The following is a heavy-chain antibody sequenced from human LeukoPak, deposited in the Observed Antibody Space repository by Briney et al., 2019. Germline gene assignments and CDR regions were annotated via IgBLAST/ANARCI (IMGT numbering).Heavy chain of an antibody. V-gene: IGHV2-5*02. J-gene: IGHJ1*01. CDR3: AQAKLYDYYDSSGPAEYFQH. CDR1: GFSLSTRGVG. Sequence: KESGPTLVKPTQTLTLTCTFSGFSLSTRGVGVGWIRQPPGKALEWLALIYWDDDKRYSPSPKSRLTITKDTSKNQVVLTMTNMDPVDTATYYCAQAKLYDYYDSSGPAEYFQHWGQGTLVTVSS. D-gene: IGHD3-22*01. CDR2: IYWDDDK.